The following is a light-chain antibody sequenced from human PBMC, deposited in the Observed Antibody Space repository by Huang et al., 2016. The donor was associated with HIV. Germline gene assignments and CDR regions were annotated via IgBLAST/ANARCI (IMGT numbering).Light chain of an antibody. Sequence: PLTQSPSSLSASVGDRVTITCRASQGISNALGWYQQKPGQAPKLLIYDASSLQTGAPSRFSGSGSGTDFTLTISSLQPEDCATYYCQQFNHYPLTFGGGTKVEIE. CDR2: DAS. CDR1: QGISNA. J-gene: IGKJ4*01. CDR3: QQFNHYPLT. V-gene: IGKV1D-13*01.